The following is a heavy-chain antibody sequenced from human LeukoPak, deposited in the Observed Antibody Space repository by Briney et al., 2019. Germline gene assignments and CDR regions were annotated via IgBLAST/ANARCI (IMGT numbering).Heavy chain of an antibody. CDR1: GGTFSSYA. J-gene: IGHJ4*02. V-gene: IGHV1-69*06. Sequence: SVKVSCKASGGTFSSYAISWVRQAPGQGLEWMGGIIPIFGTANYAQKFQGRVTITADKSTSTAYMELSSLRSEDTAVYYCASRQGWLTRRYYFDYWGQGTLVTVSS. D-gene: IGHD6-19*01. CDR3: ASRQGWLTRRYYFDY. CDR2: IIPIFGTA.